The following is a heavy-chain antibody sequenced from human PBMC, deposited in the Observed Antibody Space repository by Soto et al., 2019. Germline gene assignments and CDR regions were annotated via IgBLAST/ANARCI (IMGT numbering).Heavy chain of an antibody. Sequence: KTSETLSLTCTVSGASLSSISYYWGWIRQPPGKGLEWVGSIFFTGNIYYNPSLKSRVTISVDTSRNQFSLMVNSVTAADTAVYSCASRHCGGGSCYNYGFGCWGQVALVIVSS. CDR2: IFFTGNI. D-gene: IGHD2-15*01. V-gene: IGHV4-39*01. CDR3: ASRHCGGGSCYNYGFGC. J-gene: IGHJ4*02. CDR1: GASLSSISYY.